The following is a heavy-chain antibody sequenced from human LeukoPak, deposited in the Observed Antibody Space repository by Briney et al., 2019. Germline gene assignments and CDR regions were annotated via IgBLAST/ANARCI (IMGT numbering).Heavy chain of an antibody. V-gene: IGHV6-1*01. CDR2: TYYRSKWYN. CDR1: GXSVSSNSAA. Sequence: SQTLSLTCATSGXSVSSNSAAWNWIRQSPSRGLEWLGRTYYRSKWYNDYAVSLKGRITINPDTSKNQFSLQLNSVTPEDTAVYYCARAPSWGYYYFDLWGRGTLVTVSS. D-gene: IGHD2-2*01. J-gene: IGHJ2*01. CDR3: ARAPSWGYYYFDL.